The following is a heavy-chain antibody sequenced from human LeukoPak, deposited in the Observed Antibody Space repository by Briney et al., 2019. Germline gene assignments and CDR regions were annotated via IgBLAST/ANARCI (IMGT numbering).Heavy chain of an antibody. CDR2: IRSKAYGGTT. CDR3: TGRYYYDSSGYYSFDY. D-gene: IGHD3-22*01. J-gene: IGHJ4*02. CDR1: GFTFGDYA. V-gene: IGHV3-49*03. Sequence: GGSLRLSCTASGFTFGDYAMSWFRQAPGKGLEWVGFIRSKAYGGTTEYAASVKGRFTISRDDSKSTAYLQMKSLKTEDTAVYYCTGRYYYDSSGYYSFDYWGQGTLVTVSS.